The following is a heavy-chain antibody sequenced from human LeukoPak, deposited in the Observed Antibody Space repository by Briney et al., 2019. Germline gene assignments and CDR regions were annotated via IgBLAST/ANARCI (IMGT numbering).Heavy chain of an antibody. Sequence: ASVRASCKASGYTFVNYGFAWVRQAPGQGLEWMAWINTYNGNTKYAQRLQDRVTVTTDTSTNTAYMELRSLTSDDTAVYYCAREPVSSGSYYPRSDYWGQGTLVTVSS. CDR1: GYTFVNYG. CDR3: AREPVSSGSYYPRSDY. V-gene: IGHV1-18*01. CDR2: INTYNGNT. D-gene: IGHD3-10*01. J-gene: IGHJ4*02.